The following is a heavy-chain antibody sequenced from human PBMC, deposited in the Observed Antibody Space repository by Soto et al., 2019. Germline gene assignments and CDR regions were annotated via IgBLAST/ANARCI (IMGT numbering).Heavy chain of an antibody. V-gene: IGHV3-33*01. CDR1: GFTFGSYG. D-gene: IGHD2-8*01. Sequence: GGSLRLSCAASGFTFGSYGMHCVRQAPGKGLEWVAVIWYDGSNKYYADSVKGRFTISRDNSKNTLYLQMNSLRAEDTAVYYCARNNIVRMVYAARHDAFDIWGQGALVTLSS. CDR2: IWYDGSNK. CDR3: ARNNIVRMVYAARHDAFDI. J-gene: IGHJ4*02.